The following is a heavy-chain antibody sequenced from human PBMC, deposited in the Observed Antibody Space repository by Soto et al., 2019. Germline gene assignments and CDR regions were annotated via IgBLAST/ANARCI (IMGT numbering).Heavy chain of an antibody. J-gene: IGHJ6*02. CDR3: ARVKAARRGGYNYYGMDV. CDR2: IYPGDSDT. V-gene: IGHV5-51*01. D-gene: IGHD6-6*01. CDR1: GYSFASYW. Sequence: PGESLQISCKGPGYSFASYWIGWVRPMPGKGLEWMGIIYPGDSDTKYSPSFQGQVTMSVDKSISTAYLQWSRLRSDDTAVYYCARVKAARRGGYNYYGMDVWGQGTTVPVPS.